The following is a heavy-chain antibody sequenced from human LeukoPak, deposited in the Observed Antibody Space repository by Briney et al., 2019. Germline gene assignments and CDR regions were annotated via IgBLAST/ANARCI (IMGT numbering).Heavy chain of an antibody. CDR3: VKEGVTTVDY. V-gene: IGHV3-64D*06. CDR2: ISSNGGST. CDR1: GFTFSSYA. J-gene: IGHJ4*02. Sequence: GGSLRLSCAASGFTFSSYAMSWVRQAPGKGLEWVSAISSNGGSTYYADSVKGRFTISRDNSKNTLYLQMSSLRAEDTAVYYCVKEGVTTVDYWGQGTLVTVSS. D-gene: IGHD4-11*01.